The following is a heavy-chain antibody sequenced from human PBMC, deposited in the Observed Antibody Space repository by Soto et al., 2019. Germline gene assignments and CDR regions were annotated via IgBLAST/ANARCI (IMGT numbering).Heavy chain of an antibody. CDR1: GFDFSNYV. D-gene: IGHD4-17*01. CDR2: ISRSSSVI. CDR3: VKDPNGDYIGAFDD. V-gene: IGHV3-23*01. Sequence: EVQQLESGGDLVQPGGSLRLSCVASGFDFSNYVVTWVRQAQGKGLEWVSSISRSSSVIYYADSVKGRFIISRDNSKNTLYLQMNSLRAEDTARYYCVKDPNGDYIGAFDDWGQGPLVTVSS. J-gene: IGHJ4*02.